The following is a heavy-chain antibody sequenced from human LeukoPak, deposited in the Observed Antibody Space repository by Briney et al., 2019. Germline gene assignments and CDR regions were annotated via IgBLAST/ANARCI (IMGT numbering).Heavy chain of an antibody. V-gene: IGHV3-30*18. J-gene: IGHJ4*02. D-gene: IGHD6-13*01. Sequence: GGSLRLSCAASGFTFSSYGMHWVRQAPGKGLEWVAVISYDGSNKYYADSVKGRFTISRDNSKNTLYLQMNSMRAEDTAVYYCAKDGESYSSSLQLTWGQGTLVTVSS. CDR1: GFTFSSYG. CDR2: ISYDGSNK. CDR3: AKDGESYSSSLQLT.